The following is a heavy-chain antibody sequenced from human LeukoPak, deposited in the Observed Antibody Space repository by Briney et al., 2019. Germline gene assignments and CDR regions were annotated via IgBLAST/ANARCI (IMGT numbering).Heavy chain of an antibody. V-gene: IGHV4-39*01. CDR3: ASYDYVWGGSDY. CDR2: IYYSGST. D-gene: IGHD3-16*01. Sequence: SETLSLTCTVSGGSISSSSYYWGWIRQPPGKGLEWIGNIYYSGSTYYNPSLKSRVTISVDTSKNQFSLKLSPVTAADTAVYYCASYDYVWGGSDYWGQGTLVTVSS. CDR1: GGSISSSSYY. J-gene: IGHJ4*02.